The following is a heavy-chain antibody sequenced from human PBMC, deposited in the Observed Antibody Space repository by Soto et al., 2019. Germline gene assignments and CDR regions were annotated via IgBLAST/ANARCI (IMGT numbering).Heavy chain of an antibody. CDR1: GFTFSSYW. D-gene: IGHD6-13*01. CDR3: ARGVAAVYYYGMDV. J-gene: IGHJ6*02. CDR2: IKQDGSEK. V-gene: IGHV3-7*03. Sequence: PGGSLRLSCAASGFTFSSYWMSWVRQAPGEGLEWVANIKQDGSEKYYVDSGKGRFTISRDNAKNSLYLQMNSLRAEDTAVYYCARGVAAVYYYGMDVWGQGTTVTVSS.